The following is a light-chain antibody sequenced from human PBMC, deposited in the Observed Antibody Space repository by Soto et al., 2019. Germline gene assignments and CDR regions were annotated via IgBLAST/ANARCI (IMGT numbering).Light chain of an antibody. V-gene: IGLV2-18*02. CDR3: SSYTSSSTYV. CDR1: RSDVGSYTR. J-gene: IGLJ1*01. Sequence: QSALTQPPSVSGSPGQSVTNSCTGTRSDVGSYTRVSWYQQPPGTAPKLMIYEVSNRPSGVPDRFSGSKSGNTASLTISGLQAEDEADYYCSSYTSSSTYVFGSGTKLTVL. CDR2: EVS.